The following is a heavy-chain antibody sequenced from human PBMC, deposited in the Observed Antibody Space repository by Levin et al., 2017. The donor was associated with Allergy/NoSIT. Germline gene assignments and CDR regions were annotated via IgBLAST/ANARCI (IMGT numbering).Heavy chain of an antibody. V-gene: IGHV3-11*01. CDR2: ISSSGSTI. J-gene: IGHJ5*02. CDR3: ARAWGPWNYDRRFDP. Sequence: GESLKISCAASGFTFSDYYMSWIRQAPGKGLEWVSYISSSGSTIYYADSVKGRFTISRDNAKNSLYLQMNSLRAEDTAVYYCARAWGPWNYDRRFDPWGQGTLVTVSS. D-gene: IGHD1-7*01. CDR1: GFTFSDYY.